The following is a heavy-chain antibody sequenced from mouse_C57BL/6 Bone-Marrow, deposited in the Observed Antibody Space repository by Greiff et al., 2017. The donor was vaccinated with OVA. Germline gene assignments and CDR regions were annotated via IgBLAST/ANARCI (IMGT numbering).Heavy chain of an antibody. CDR1: GYSITSGYY. V-gene: IGHV3-6*01. Sequence: EVQVVESGPGLVKPSQSLSLTCSVTGYSITSGYYWNWIRQFPGNKLEWMGYISYDGSNNYNPSLKNRISITRDTSKNQFFLKLNSVTTEDTATYYCAREEGPFDYWGQGTTLTVSS. CDR2: ISYDGSN. J-gene: IGHJ2*01. CDR3: AREEGPFDY.